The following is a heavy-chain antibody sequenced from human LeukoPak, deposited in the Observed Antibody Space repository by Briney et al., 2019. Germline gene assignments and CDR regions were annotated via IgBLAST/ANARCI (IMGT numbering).Heavy chain of an antibody. D-gene: IGHD6-13*01. CDR2: ISWNSGSI. V-gene: IGHV3-9*01. Sequence: PGRSLRLSCAASGFTFDDYAMHWVRQAPGKGLEWVSGISWNSGSIGYADSVKGRFTISRDNAKNTLYLQMSSLRAEDTAVYYCARSTIAAQGPTNYWGQGTLVTVSS. CDR3: ARSTIAAQGPTNY. CDR1: GFTFDDYA. J-gene: IGHJ4*02.